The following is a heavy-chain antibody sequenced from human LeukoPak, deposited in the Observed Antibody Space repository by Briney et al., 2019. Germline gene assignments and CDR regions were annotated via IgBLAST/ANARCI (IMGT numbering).Heavy chain of an antibody. CDR2: ISGSSRTT. D-gene: IGHD4-23*01. CDR1: GFTFRSYS. V-gene: IGHV3-48*04. CDR3: DRDLGLCDYGGSIDY. J-gene: IGHJ4*02. Sequence: GGSLRLSCAASGFTFRSYSMHCVRQAPGKGLEWGSYISGSSRTTYYTDSAKGRFTISRENAKNSLYLQMNRLRGGDTAVYYCDRDLGLCDYGGSIDYWGQGTLVTVSS.